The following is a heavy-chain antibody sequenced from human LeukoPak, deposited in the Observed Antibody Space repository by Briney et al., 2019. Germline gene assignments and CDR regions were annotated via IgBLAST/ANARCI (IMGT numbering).Heavy chain of an antibody. CDR2: IYYSGST. J-gene: IGHJ3*02. CDR3: ASHYYDSREHHDAFDI. V-gene: IGHV4-59*08. D-gene: IGHD3-22*01. CDR1: GGSISSYY. Sequence: PSETLSLTCTVSGGSISSYYWSWIRQPPGKGLEWIGYIYYSGSTNYNPSLKSRVTISVDTSKNQFSLKLSSVTAADTAVYYCASHYYDSREHHDAFDIWGQGTMVTVSS.